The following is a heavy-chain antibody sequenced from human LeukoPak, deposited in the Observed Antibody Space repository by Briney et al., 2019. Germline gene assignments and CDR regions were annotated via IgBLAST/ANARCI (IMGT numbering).Heavy chain of an antibody. Sequence: SETLSLTCTVSGYSISSGYYWGWIRQPPGKGLEWIGSIHHSGSTNYNPSLKSRVTISLDTSKNQFSLKLSSVTAADTAVYYCARGMYYDILTGYYKWWFDPWGQGTLVTVSS. D-gene: IGHD3-9*01. CDR3: ARGMYYDILTGYYKWWFDP. V-gene: IGHV4-38-2*02. CDR2: IHHSGST. CDR1: GYSISSGYY. J-gene: IGHJ5*02.